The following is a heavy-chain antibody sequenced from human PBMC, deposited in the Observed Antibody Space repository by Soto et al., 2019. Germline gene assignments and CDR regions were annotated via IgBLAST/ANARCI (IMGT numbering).Heavy chain of an antibody. J-gene: IGHJ3*02. CDR2: IYYSGST. CDR1: GGSISSGDYY. Sequence: PSETLSLTYTVSGGSISSGDYYWSWIRQPPGKGLEWIGYIYYSGSTYYNPSLKSRVTISVDTSKNQFSLKLSSVTAADTAVYYCARVEQLWRTRKADAFDIWGQGTMVTVSS. V-gene: IGHV4-30-4*01. D-gene: IGHD5-18*01. CDR3: ARVEQLWRTRKADAFDI.